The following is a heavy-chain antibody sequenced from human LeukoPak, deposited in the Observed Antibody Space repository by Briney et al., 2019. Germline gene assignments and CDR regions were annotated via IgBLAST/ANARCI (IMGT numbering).Heavy chain of an antibody. CDR3: ARVLRFLEWSLSWFDP. CDR1: GGSISSYY. J-gene: IGHJ5*02. D-gene: IGHD3-3*01. Sequence: SETLSLTCTVSGGSISSYYWSWLRQPAGKGLEWIGRIYTSGGTNYNPSLKSRVTMSVDTSKNQFSLKLSSVTAADTAVYYCARVLRFLEWSLSWFDPWGQGTLVTVSS. V-gene: IGHV4-4*07. CDR2: IYTSGGT.